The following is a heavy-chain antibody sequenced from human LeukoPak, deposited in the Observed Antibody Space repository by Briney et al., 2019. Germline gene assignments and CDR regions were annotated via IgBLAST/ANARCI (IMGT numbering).Heavy chain of an antibody. CDR2: IGTAGDT. Sequence: GGSLRLSCAASGFTFSSYDMHWVRQATGKGLEWVSAIGTAGDTYYPGSVKGRFTISRENAKNSLYLQMNSLRAGDTAVYYCARGGWFGEFLSGAAFDIWGQGTMVTVSS. D-gene: IGHD3-10*01. CDR3: ARGGWFGEFLSGAAFDI. J-gene: IGHJ3*02. V-gene: IGHV3-13*01. CDR1: GFTFSSYD.